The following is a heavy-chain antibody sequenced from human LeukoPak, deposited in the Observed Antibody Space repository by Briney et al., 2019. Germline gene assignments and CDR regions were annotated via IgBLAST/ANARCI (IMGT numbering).Heavy chain of an antibody. Sequence: GGSLRLSCAASGFTFSSYSMNWVRQAPGKGLEWVSSISSSSSYIYYADSVKGRFTISRDNAKNSLYLQMNSLRAEDTAVHYCARDREIAVTGTSADDAFDIWGQGTMVTVSP. CDR1: GFTFSSYS. CDR3: ARDREIAVTGTSADDAFDI. D-gene: IGHD6-19*01. J-gene: IGHJ3*02. V-gene: IGHV3-21*01. CDR2: ISSSSSYI.